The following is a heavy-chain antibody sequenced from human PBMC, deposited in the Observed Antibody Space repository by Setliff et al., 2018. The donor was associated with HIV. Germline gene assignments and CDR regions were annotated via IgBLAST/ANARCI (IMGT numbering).Heavy chain of an antibody. V-gene: IGHV3-21*01. CDR3: AREVLRGGDDAFGL. D-gene: IGHD3-10*01. CDR1: GFTVSSNY. CDR2: ISNSSRYY. Sequence: GGSLRLSCAASGFTVSSNYMSWVRQAPGRGPEWVASISNSSRYYWVKARYGDSVRGRFTISGDYAKNSVYLQMNSLRVEDSAVYYCAREVLRGGDDAFGLWGRGTVVTVSS. J-gene: IGHJ3*01.